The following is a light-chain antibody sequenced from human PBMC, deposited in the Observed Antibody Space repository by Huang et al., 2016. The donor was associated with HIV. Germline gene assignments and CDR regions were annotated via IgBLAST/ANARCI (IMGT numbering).Light chain of an antibody. Sequence: EIVMTQSPATLSVSPGERATLSCRASQSVSSNLAWYQQKPDQAPRLLMYGASTRATGIPARFSGSWSGTEFTLTISSLQSEDFAVYYCQQYNNWPPITFGQGTRLEIK. CDR1: QSVSSN. CDR3: QQYNNWPPIT. J-gene: IGKJ5*01. V-gene: IGKV3-15*01. CDR2: GAS.